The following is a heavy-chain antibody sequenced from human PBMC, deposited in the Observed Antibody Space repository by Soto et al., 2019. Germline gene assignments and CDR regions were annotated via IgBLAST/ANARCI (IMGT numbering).Heavy chain of an antibody. CDR2: ISYDGSNK. V-gene: IGHV3-30-3*01. D-gene: IGHD6-6*01. CDR1: GFTFSSYA. Sequence: PGGSLRLSCAASGFTFSSYAMHWVRQAPGKGLEWVAVISYDGSNKYYADSVKGRFTISRDNSKNTLYLQMNSLRAEDTAVYYCARAGPQYSSSSRPLYYYYGMDVWGQGTTVTVSS. J-gene: IGHJ6*02. CDR3: ARAGPQYSSSSRPLYYYYGMDV.